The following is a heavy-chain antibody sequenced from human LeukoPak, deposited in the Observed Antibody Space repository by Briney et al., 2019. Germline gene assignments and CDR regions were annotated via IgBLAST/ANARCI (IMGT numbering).Heavy chain of an antibody. J-gene: IGHJ5*02. CDR2: IYYSGST. CDR3: ARGRFGFDP. V-gene: IGHV4-59*11. D-gene: IGHD3-10*01. Sequence: PSETLSLTCTVSGGSISSHYWSWIRQPPGKGLEWIGYIYYSGSTNYNPSLKSRVTISVDTSKNQFSLKLSSVTAADTAVYYCARGRFGFDPWGQGTLVTVSS. CDR1: GGSISSHY.